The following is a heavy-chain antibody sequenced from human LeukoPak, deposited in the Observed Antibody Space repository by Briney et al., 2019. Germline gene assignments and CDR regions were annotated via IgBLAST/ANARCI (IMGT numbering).Heavy chain of an antibody. CDR3: AKDPTRYGESDH. CDR2: IRGSGGST. CDR1: GFFFNTNA. D-gene: IGHD4-17*01. V-gene: IGHV3-23*01. J-gene: IGHJ4*02. Sequence: PGGSLRLSCVVSGFFFNTNAMSWVRQAPGRGLEWVSAIRGSGGSTYYADSVKGRFTISRDNSKNTLYLQMDSLRAEDTAVYYCAKDPTRYGESDHWGQGTLVTVSS.